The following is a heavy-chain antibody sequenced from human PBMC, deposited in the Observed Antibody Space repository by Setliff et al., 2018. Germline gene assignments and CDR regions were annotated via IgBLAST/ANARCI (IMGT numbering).Heavy chain of an antibody. CDR3: ARAPRYFDPTGSYFDY. CDR2: INHSGNT. D-gene: IGHD3-9*01. V-gene: IGHV4-4*02. J-gene: IGHJ4*02. CDR1: GDSISSGNW. Sequence: PSETLSLTCAVSGDSISSGNWWSWVRQPPEKGLEWIGEINHSGNTNYDPSLKSRVTMSVDTSKNQFSLKLNSVTAADTAVYYCARAPRYFDPTGSYFDYWGQGTLVTVSS.